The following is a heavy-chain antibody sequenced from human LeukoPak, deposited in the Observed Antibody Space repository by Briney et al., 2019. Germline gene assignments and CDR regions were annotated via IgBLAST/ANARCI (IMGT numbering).Heavy chain of an antibody. CDR3: AKVRSSWYSRFDY. CDR2: IYSGGST. Sequence: GGSLRLSCAASGFTVSSNYMSWVRQAPGKGLEWDSTIYSGGSTYYADSVKGRFTISRDTSKNTLYLQMNSLRAEDTAVYYCAKVRSSWYSRFDYWGQGTLVTVSS. D-gene: IGHD6-13*01. CDR1: GFTVSSNY. J-gene: IGHJ4*02. V-gene: IGHV3-53*01.